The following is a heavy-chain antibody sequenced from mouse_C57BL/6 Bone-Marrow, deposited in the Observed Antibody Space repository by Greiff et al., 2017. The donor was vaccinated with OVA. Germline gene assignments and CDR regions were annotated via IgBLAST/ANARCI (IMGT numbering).Heavy chain of an antibody. D-gene: IGHD2-4*01. J-gene: IGHJ3*01. Sequence: QVQLQQPGAELVKPGASVKLSCNASGYTFTSYWMQWVKQRPGQGLEWIGEIDPSDSYTNYNQKFTGKATLTVDTSSSTAYMQLSSLTSEDSAVYYCARRGIYYDYDEGPWFAYWGQGTLVTVSA. CDR3: ARRGIYYDYDEGPWFAY. CDR1: GYTFTSYW. V-gene: IGHV1-50*01. CDR2: IDPSDSYT.